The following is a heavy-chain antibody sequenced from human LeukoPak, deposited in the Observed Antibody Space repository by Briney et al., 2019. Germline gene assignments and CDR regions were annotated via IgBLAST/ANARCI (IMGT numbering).Heavy chain of an antibody. CDR1: GFTFSSYW. J-gene: IGHJ6*03. D-gene: IGHD3-3*01. CDR2: INSDGSST. Sequence: TGGSLRLSCAASGFTFSSYWMHWVRQAPGKGLVWVSRINSDGSSTSYADSVKGRFTISRDNAKNTLYLQMNSLRAEDTAVYYCARATLLDDFWRGYSHNYYMDVWGKGTTVTVSS. V-gene: IGHV3-74*01. CDR3: ARATLLDDFWRGYSHNYYMDV.